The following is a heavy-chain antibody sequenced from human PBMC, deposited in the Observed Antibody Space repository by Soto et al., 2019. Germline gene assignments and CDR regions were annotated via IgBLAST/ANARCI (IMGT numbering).Heavy chain of an antibody. J-gene: IGHJ6*01. CDR2: ISAHNRNT. CDR3: ARVCTMLRERGMDV. D-gene: IGHD3-10*01. CDR1: GYTFSDYG. Sequence: QVQLMQPGGEVKKPGASVKISCKASGYTFSDYGINWVRQAPGQGLEWMGWISAHNRNTNYAQNLRGRVTMTIDSSTTTDYMELRSLTSDDTAVYYCARVCTMLRERGMDVWGQGTTVTVSS. V-gene: IGHV1-18*04.